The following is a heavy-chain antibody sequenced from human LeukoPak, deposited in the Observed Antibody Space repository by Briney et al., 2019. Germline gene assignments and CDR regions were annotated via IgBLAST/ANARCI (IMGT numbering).Heavy chain of an antibody. CDR3: ARDVSQDFWSGSAFDP. J-gene: IGHJ5*02. D-gene: IGHD3-3*01. V-gene: IGHV4-59*01. CDR1: GGSISSYY. CDR2: IYYSGST. Sequence: SETLSLTCTVSGGSISSYYWSWIRQPPGKGLEWIGYIYYSGSTNYNPSLKSRVTISVDTSKNQFSLKLSSVTAADTAVYYCARDVSQDFWSGSAFDPWGQGTLVTVSP.